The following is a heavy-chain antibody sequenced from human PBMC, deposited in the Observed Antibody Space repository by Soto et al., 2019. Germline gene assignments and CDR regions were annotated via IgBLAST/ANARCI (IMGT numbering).Heavy chain of an antibody. CDR3: ARDLRRAPTYYYYGMDV. Sequence: GASVKVSCKASGYTFTSYAMHWVRQAPGQRLEWMGWINAGNGNTKYSQKYQGRVNITRDTSASTAYMELSSLRSEDTVVFYCARDLRRAPTYYYYGMDVWGQGTRVTVSS. CDR1: GYTFTSYA. CDR2: INAGNGNT. J-gene: IGHJ6*02. V-gene: IGHV1-3*01.